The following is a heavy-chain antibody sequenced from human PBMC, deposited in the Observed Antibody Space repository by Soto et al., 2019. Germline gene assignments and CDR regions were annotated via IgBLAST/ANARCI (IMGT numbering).Heavy chain of an antibody. CDR1: GGSITSSGSA. Sequence: QLQLQESGPGLVKPSETLSLTCNASGGSITSSGSAWGWIRQSPGKGLEWIGTIDYSGNIYYIPSLKSRITISVDTFKIQISLKPSSVTAADTAVSYCARHLHNQGFEYYFDSWGQGTLVTVSS. CDR2: IDYSGNI. V-gene: IGHV4-39*01. J-gene: IGHJ4*02. CDR3: ARHLHNQGFEYYFDS. D-gene: IGHD1-1*01.